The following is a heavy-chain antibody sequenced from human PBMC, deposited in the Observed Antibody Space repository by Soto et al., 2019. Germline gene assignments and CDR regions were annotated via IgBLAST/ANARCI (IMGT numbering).Heavy chain of an antibody. CDR2: ISYDGSNK. Sequence: QVQLVESGGGVVQPGRSLRLSCAASGFTFSSYGMHWVRQAPGKGLEWVAVISYDGSNKYYADSVKGRFTISRDNSKNTLYLQMNSLRAEDTAVYYCAKDRDGYNPHFDYWGQGTLVTVSS. D-gene: IGHD5-12*01. CDR3: AKDRDGYNPHFDY. CDR1: GFTFSSYG. J-gene: IGHJ4*02. V-gene: IGHV3-30*18.